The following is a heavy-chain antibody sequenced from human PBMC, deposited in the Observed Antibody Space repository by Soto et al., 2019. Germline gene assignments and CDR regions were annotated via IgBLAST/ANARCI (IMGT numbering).Heavy chain of an antibody. CDR1: GGSISSYY. V-gene: IGHV4-4*07. J-gene: IGHJ6*02. CDR3: ASIRKTNYYYYGMDV. CDR2: IYTSGST. Sequence: PSETLSLTCTVSGGSISSYYWSWIRQPAGKGLEWIGRIYTSGSTNYNPSLKSRVTMSVDTSKNQFSLKLSSVTAADTAVYYCASIRKTNYYYYGMDVWGQGTTVTVSS.